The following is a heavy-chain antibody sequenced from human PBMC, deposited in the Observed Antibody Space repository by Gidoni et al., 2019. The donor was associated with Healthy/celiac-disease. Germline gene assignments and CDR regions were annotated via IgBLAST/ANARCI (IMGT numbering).Heavy chain of an antibody. CDR2: IYWDDDK. J-gene: IGHJ5*02. V-gene: IGHV2-5*02. Sequence: QITLKESGPTLVKPTQTLTLTCTFSGFSLSTSGVGVGWIRQPPGKALEWLALIYWDDDKRYSPSLKSRLTITKDTSKNQVVLTMTNMDPVDTATYYCAHSIAARPGGGARILYNWFDPWGQGTLVTVSS. D-gene: IGHD6-6*01. CDR1: GFSLSTSGVG. CDR3: AHSIAARPGGGARILYNWFDP.